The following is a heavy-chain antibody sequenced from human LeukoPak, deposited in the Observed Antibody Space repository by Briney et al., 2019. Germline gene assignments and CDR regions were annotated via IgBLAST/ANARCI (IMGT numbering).Heavy chain of an antibody. CDR1: GFTFDDYA. V-gene: IGHV3-9*01. CDR3: AKDRYEYSMATIVDY. CDR2: ISWNSGSI. J-gene: IGHJ4*02. Sequence: GGSLRPSCAASGFTFDDYAMHWVRQAPGKGLEWVSGISWNSGSIGYADSVKGRFTISRDNAKNSLYLQMNSLRAEDTALYYCAKDRYEYSMATIVDYWGQGTLVTVSS. D-gene: IGHD5-24*01.